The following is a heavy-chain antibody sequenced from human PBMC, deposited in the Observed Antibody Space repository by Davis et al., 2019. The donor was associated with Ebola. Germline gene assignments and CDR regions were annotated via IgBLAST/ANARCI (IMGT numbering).Heavy chain of an antibody. CDR3: ARSAKGSTDMVREVSWAY. V-gene: IGHV3-7*03. Sequence: PGGSLRLSCAASGFTFSSYWMSWVRQAPGKGLEWVANIKQDGSEKYYVDSVKGRFTISRDNAKNSLYLQMNILRAEDTAVYYCARSAKGSTDMVREVSWAYWGQGTLVTVSS. CDR1: GFTFSSYW. D-gene: IGHD3-10*01. CDR2: IKQDGSEK. J-gene: IGHJ4*02.